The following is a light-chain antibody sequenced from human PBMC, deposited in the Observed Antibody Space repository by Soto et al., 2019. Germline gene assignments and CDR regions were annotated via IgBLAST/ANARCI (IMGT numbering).Light chain of an antibody. Sequence: IVMTLSPAALSVSPGDRATLSCRASQSVDNDLAWYQQKPGQPPRLLIYDASTSATGIPARLSGSQSGTEFSPTVVYLMTEDCGVYCYQHYNNCRLTVGGVT. J-gene: IGKJ4*01. CDR2: DAS. CDR1: QSVDND. CDR3: QHYNNCRLT. V-gene: IGKV3D-15*01.